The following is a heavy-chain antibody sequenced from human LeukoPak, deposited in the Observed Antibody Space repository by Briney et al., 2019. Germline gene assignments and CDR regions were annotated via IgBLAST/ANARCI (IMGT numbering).Heavy chain of an antibody. Sequence: PGGSLRLSCVASGFTFSRFEMNWVRQAPGKGLEWIAHISSVTYTAYADSVKGRFTISRDNAKNSLFLQMKSPRAEDTALYYCTREQDREVSATVIGDSWGQGTLVTVSS. CDR3: TREQDREVSATVIGDS. J-gene: IGHJ4*02. V-gene: IGHV3-48*03. D-gene: IGHD2-21*02. CDR2: ISSVTYTA. CDR1: GFTFSRFE.